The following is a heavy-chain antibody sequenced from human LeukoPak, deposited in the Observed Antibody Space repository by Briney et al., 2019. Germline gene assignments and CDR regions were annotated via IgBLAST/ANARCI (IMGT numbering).Heavy chain of an antibody. V-gene: IGHV4-59*01. CDR1: GGSISSYY. D-gene: IGHD6-19*01. Sequence: PSETLSLTCTVSGGSISSYYWSWIRQPPGKGLEWIGYIYYSGSTNYNPSLKSRVTISVDTSKNQFSLKLSSVTAADTAVYYCARSGYSSGSLFPGAYYYYYMDVWGKGTTVTVSS. CDR2: IYYSGST. J-gene: IGHJ6*03. CDR3: ARSGYSSGSLFPGAYYYYYMDV.